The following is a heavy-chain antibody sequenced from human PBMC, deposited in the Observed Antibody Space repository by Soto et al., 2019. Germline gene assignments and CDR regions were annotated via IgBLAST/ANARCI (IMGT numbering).Heavy chain of an antibody. CDR3: ARLRGWLADLFDY. V-gene: IGHV1-18*01. CDR2: ISAYNGNT. D-gene: IGHD6-19*01. J-gene: IGHJ4*02. CDR1: GYTFTSYG. Sequence: SVKVSCKASGYTFTSYGISWVRQAPGQGLEWMGWISAYNGNTNYAQKLQGRVTMTTDTSTSTACMELRSLRSDDTAVYYCARLRGWLADLFDYWGQGTLVTVSS.